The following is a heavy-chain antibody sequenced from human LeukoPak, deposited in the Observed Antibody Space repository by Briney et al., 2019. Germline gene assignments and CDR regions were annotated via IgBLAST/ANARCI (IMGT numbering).Heavy chain of an antibody. V-gene: IGHV4-59*01. CDR1: GGSISSYY. J-gene: IGHJ4*02. D-gene: IGHD1-26*01. CDR2: IHYSGST. Sequence: SETLSLTCTVPGGSISSYYWSLIRQPPSTGLEWIGYIHYSGSTNYNPSLKSRVTISVDTSKNQFSLNLNSVTAADTALYYCACGTYYYFDYWGQGTLVTVSS. CDR3: ACGTYYYFDY.